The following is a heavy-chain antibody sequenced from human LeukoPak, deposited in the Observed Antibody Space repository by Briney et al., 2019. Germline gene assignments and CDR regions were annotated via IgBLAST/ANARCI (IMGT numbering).Heavy chain of an antibody. Sequence: SETLSLTCTVSGGSISSYYWSWIRQPPGKGLEWIGYIYYSGSTNYNPSLKSRVTISVDTSKNQFSLRLSSVTAADTAVYYCARLIASDYDFWSGLNWFDPWGQGTLVTVSS. V-gene: IGHV4-59*01. CDR2: IYYSGST. J-gene: IGHJ5*02. D-gene: IGHD3-3*01. CDR1: GGSISSYY. CDR3: ARLIASDYDFWSGLNWFDP.